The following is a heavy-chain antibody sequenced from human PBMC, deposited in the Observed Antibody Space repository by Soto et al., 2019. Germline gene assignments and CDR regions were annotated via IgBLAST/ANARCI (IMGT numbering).Heavy chain of an antibody. CDR1: GGSISSSSYY. CDR2: IYYSGST. CDR3: ARQAALQT. Sequence: TSETLSLTCTVSGGSISSSSYYWGWIRQPPGKGLEWIGSIYYSGSTYYNPSLKSRVTISVDTSKNQFSLKLSSVTAADTAVYYCARQAALQTWGQGTLVTVSS. J-gene: IGHJ5*02. V-gene: IGHV4-39*01.